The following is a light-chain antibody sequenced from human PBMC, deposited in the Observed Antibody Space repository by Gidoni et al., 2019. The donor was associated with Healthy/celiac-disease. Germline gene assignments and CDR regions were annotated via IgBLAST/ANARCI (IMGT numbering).Light chain of an antibody. J-gene: IGKJ1*01. V-gene: IGKV1-27*01. CDR2: AAS. CDR3: QKYNSAPRT. Sequence: DIQMTQSPSSLSASVGDRVTITCRASQGISNYLSWYQQKQGKFPKLLIYAASTLQLGVPSRFSGSGSGTDFTLTISSLQPEDVATYYCQKYNSAPRTFGQGTKVEIK. CDR1: QGISNY.